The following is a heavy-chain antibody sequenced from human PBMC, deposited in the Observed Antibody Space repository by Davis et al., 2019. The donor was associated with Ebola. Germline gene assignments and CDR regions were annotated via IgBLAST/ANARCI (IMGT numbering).Heavy chain of an antibody. CDR3: VKGEVKWGNAYDV. J-gene: IGHJ3*01. D-gene: IGHD3-10*01. CDR1: GFNLRSAA. CDR2: ISGDGGTI. Sequence: GESLKISCSASGFNLRSAAMFWVRQAPGKGLECVSAISGDGGTISYANSAKGKLIISRDNAKNTLSLQMRSLRPEDTAVYYWVKGEVKWGNAYDVWGPGTVVTISS. V-gene: IGHV3-64D*06.